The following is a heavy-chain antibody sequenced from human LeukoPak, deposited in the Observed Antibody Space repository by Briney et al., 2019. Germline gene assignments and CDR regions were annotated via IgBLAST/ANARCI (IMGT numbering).Heavy chain of an antibody. Sequence: RSLRLSCAASGFTFSSSGIHWVRQAPGKGLEWVAAISFDGNNKYYTDSVKGRFTISRDNSKNTVFLQMNSLKPEDTAVYYCAKVHSYGWLHNFDYWGQGTLVTVSS. J-gene: IGHJ4*02. CDR2: ISFDGNNK. CDR3: AKVHSYGWLHNFDY. D-gene: IGHD5-24*01. V-gene: IGHV3-30*18. CDR1: GFTFSSSG.